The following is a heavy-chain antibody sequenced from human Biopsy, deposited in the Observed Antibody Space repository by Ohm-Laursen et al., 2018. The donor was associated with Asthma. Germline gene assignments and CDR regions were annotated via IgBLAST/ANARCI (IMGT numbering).Heavy chain of an antibody. CDR2: IKHDGTEK. CDR1: GFTFGDYC. J-gene: IGHJ1*01. D-gene: IGHD3-3*02. CDR3: ARTFHFWSPYHAEHYQL. Sequence: GSLRLSCAASGFTFGDYCMSWVRQVPGKGLEWVANIKHDGTEKNYVDSLKGRFTISRDNAKNSLYLQMNSLRAEDTAVYYCARTFHFWSPYHAEHYQLWGQGTLVTVSS. V-gene: IGHV3-7*01.